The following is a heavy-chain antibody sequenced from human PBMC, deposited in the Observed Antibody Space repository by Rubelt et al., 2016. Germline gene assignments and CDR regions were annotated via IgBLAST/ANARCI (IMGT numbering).Heavy chain of an antibody. Sequence: QVQLVQSGAEVKKPGASVKVSCKASGYTFTGYYMHWVRQAPGQGLEWMGWINPTSGGTNYAQKFQGGVTMTRDTSIRTAYMELSRLRSDDTAVYYCARFAIGGHSSGYLFDYWGQGTLVTVSS. CDR2: INPTSGGT. D-gene: IGHD3-22*01. CDR3: ARFAIGGHSSGYLFDY. CDR1: GYTFTGYY. J-gene: IGHJ4*02. V-gene: IGHV1-2*02.